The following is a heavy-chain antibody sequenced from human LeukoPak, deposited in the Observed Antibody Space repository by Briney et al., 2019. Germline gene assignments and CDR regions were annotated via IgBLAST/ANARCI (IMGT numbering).Heavy chain of an antibody. CDR3: ARHAYPYSRLYYFDY. CDR1: GGSISSYY. J-gene: IGHJ4*02. D-gene: IGHD6-13*01. V-gene: IGHV4-59*08. CDR2: IYYSGST. Sequence: PSETLSLTCTVSGGSISSYYWSWIRQPPGKGLEWIGYIYYSGSTNYNPSLKSRVTISVDTSKNQFSLKLSSVTAADTAVYYCARHAYPYSRLYYFDYWGQGTLVTVSS.